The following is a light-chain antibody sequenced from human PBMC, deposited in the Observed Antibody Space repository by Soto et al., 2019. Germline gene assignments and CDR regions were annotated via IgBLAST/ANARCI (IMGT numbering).Light chain of an antibody. Sequence: DIPMTQSPSSLSASVGDRVTITCQASQDISNILNWYQQKPGKAPKLLISDAFNMETGVPTRFTGGASGTDFTFTINSPQPEDIATYYCQQYDNLPPYTFGQGTKLEIK. CDR3: QQYDNLPPYT. J-gene: IGKJ2*01. CDR2: DAF. CDR1: QDISNI. V-gene: IGKV1-33*01.